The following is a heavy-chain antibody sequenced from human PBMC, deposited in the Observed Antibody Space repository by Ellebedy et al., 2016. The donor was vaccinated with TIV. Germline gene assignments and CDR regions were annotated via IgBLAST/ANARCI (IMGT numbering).Heavy chain of an antibody. CDR1: GFTFSDYY. CDR3: ATWGVPALWFDP. J-gene: IGHJ5*02. Sequence: GGSLRLSXAASGFTFSDYYMSWIRQAPGKGLEWVSYISSSGSTIYYADSVKGRFTISRDNAKNSLFLQMNSLRAEDTAVYYCATWGVPALWFDPWGQGTLVTVSS. CDR2: ISSSGSTI. V-gene: IGHV3-11*01. D-gene: IGHD2-2*01.